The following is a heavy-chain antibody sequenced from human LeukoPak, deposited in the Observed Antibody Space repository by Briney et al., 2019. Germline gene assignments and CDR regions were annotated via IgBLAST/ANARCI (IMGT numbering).Heavy chain of an antibody. D-gene: IGHD4-17*01. CDR2: ISGSGGST. CDR3: ARVLDYGDADY. Sequence: GGSLRLSCAASGFTFSSYAMSWVRQAPGKGLEWVSAISGSGGSTYYADSVKGRFTISRDNAKNSLYLQMNSLRAEDTAVYYCARVLDYGDADYWGQGTLVTVSS. V-gene: IGHV3-23*01. CDR1: GFTFSSYA. J-gene: IGHJ4*02.